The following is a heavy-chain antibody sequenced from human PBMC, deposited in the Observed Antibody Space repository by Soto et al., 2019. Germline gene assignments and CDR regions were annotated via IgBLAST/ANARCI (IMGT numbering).Heavy chain of an antibody. CDR2: IERDDDDK. CDR3: ARSIRGPRKFNGMDV. Sequence: SGPTLVNPTETLTLTCTFSGFSITSPGMSVSWIRQPPGRALEWLALIERDDDDKYYSTSLKPRLTISKDTRKNQVVLTMANMDPADTATYYCARSIRGPRKFNGMDVWGQGTTVTVSS. D-gene: IGHD1-20*01. J-gene: IGHJ6*02. V-gene: IGHV2-70*13. CDR1: GFSITSPGMS.